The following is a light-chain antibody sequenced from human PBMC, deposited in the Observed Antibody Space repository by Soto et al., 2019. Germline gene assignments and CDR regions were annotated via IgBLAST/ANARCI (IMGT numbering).Light chain of an antibody. Sequence: EIVLTQSPGTLSLSPGERATLSCRASQSLSSSYLAWYQQKLGQTPRLLIYGASSRATGIPERFSGSGSGTDFTLTISRLEPEEFAVYYCQQYGSSPYTFGQGTKLEIK. V-gene: IGKV3-20*01. CDR2: GAS. CDR3: QQYGSSPYT. J-gene: IGKJ2*01. CDR1: QSLSSSY.